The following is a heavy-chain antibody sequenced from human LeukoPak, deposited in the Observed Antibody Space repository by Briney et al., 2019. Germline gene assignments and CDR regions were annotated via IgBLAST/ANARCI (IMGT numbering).Heavy chain of an antibody. J-gene: IGHJ4*02. Sequence: SQTLSLTCTVSGGSISSGSYYWSWIRQPAGKGLEWIGRIYTSGSTNYNPSLKSRVTISVDTSKNQFSQKLSSVTAADTAVYYCARQWLETFDYWGQGTLVTVSS. D-gene: IGHD6-19*01. CDR1: GGSISSGSYY. CDR3: ARQWLETFDY. CDR2: IYTSGST. V-gene: IGHV4-61*02.